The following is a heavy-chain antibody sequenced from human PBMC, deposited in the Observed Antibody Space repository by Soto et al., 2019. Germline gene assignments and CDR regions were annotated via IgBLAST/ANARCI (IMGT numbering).Heavy chain of an antibody. CDR3: TQYYDFWSGYPDYYYYYMDV. V-gene: IGHV3-15*01. CDR1: GFTFSNAW. J-gene: IGHJ6*03. Sequence: EVQLVESGGGLVKPGGSLRLSCAASGFTFSNAWMSWVRQAPGKGLEWVGRIKSKTDGGTTDYAAPVKGRFTISRDDSKNTLYLQMNSLKTEDTAVYYCTQYYDFWSGYPDYYYYYMDVWGKGTTVTVSS. CDR2: IKSKTDGGTT. D-gene: IGHD3-3*01.